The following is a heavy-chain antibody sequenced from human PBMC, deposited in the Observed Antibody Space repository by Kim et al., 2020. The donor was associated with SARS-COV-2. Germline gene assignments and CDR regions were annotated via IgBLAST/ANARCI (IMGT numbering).Heavy chain of an antibody. CDR1: GGSMSGFY. CDR3: ARGGGSVNYYALYYFDY. J-gene: IGHJ4*02. CDR2: IFYSGNT. Sequence: SETLSLTCSVSGGSMSGFYWSWIRQSPGKGLEWIGYIFYSGNTNYNPSLKSRVAMSVDTSKNHFTLKLSSVTAADTAVYYCARGGGSVNYYALYYFDYWGQGTLVTVSS. V-gene: IGHV4-59*01. D-gene: IGHD3-22*01.